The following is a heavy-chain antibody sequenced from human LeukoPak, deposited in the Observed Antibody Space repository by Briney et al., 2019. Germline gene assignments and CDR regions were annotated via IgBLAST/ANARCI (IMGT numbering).Heavy chain of an antibody. CDR2: IKTRAESIAT. Sequence: GGSLRLSCAASGFTFSGFDIHWVRQASGKGLEWVGRIKTRAESIATAYAASVKGRFTLSRDNAKDSLYLQMNSLRAEDTAMYYCARESAYCGGDCDHHWGQGTLVTVSS. D-gene: IGHD2-21*02. J-gene: IGHJ1*01. V-gene: IGHV3-73*01. CDR3: ARESAYCGGDCDHH. CDR1: GFTFSGFD.